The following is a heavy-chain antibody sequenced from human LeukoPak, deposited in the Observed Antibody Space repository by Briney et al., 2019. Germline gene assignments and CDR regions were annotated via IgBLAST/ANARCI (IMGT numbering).Heavy chain of an antibody. J-gene: IGHJ5*02. CDR1: VYTFTGYY. CDR3: ARSAEVLAWFDP. V-gene: IGHV1-2*02. CDR2: INPNSGGT. Sequence: ASVKVSCKASVYTFTGYYIHWVRHAPGQGHEWMGWINPNSGGTNYAQNFQGRVTMTRDTSISTAYIELSRLSSDDTAVYYCARSAEVLAWFDPWGQGTLVTVSS. D-gene: IGHD3-16*01.